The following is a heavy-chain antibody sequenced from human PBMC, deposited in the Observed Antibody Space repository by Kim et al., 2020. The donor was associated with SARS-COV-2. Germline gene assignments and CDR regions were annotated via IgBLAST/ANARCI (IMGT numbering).Heavy chain of an antibody. J-gene: IGHJ4*02. V-gene: IGHV4-4*07. CDR3: ARVVAVAPRYFDY. Sequence: NSNPSLESRVTMSVDTSQNQFSLKLRSMTAADTAVYYCARVVAVAPRYFDYWGQGILVTVSS. D-gene: IGHD6-19*01.